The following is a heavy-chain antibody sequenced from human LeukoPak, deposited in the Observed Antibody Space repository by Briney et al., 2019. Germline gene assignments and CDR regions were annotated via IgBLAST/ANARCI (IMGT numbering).Heavy chain of an antibody. CDR3: ARMTTVTTLLDY. CDR2: IYHSEST. CDR1: GGSISIGGYS. J-gene: IGHJ4*02. D-gene: IGHD4-11*01. Sequence: SQTLSLTCADSGGSISIGGYSWSWIRQPPGKGLEWIGYIYHSESTYYNPSLKSRVTISVDTSKNQFSLKLSSVTAADTAVYYCARMTTVTTLLDYWGQGTLVTVSS. V-gene: IGHV4-30-2*01.